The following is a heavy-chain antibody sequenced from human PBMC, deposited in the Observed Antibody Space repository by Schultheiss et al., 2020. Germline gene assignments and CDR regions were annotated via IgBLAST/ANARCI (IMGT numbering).Heavy chain of an antibody. CDR2: ISSSGSTI. D-gene: IGHD3-10*01. CDR3: ARTMVQGCNWFDP. CDR1: GFTFSDYY. V-gene: IGHV3-11*04. Sequence: GESLKISCAASGFTFSDYYMSWIRQAPGKGLEWVSYISSSGSTIYYADSVKGRFTISRDNAKNSLYLQMNSLRAEDTAVYYCARTMVQGCNWFDPWGQGTLVTVSS. J-gene: IGHJ5*02.